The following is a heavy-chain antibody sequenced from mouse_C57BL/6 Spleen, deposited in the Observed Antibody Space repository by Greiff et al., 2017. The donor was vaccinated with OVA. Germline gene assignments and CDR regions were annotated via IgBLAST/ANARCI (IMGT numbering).Heavy chain of an antibody. Sequence: VKLQQSGAELVRPGASVTLSCKASGYTFTDYEMHWVKQTPVHGLEWIGAIDPETGGTAYNQKFKGKAILTADKSSSTAYMELRSLTSEDSAVYYCTRPLRDWGQGTLVTVSA. J-gene: IGHJ3*01. V-gene: IGHV1-15*01. CDR2: IDPETGGT. CDR3: TRPLRD. CDR1: GYTFTDYE.